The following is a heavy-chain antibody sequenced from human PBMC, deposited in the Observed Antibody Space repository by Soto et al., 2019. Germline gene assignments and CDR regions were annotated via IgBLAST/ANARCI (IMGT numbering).Heavy chain of an antibody. V-gene: IGHV3-74*01. CDR3: ATAEVDY. CDR1: GFTFANHW. Sequence: GGSLRLSCAVSGFTFANHWMHWVRQAPGKGLEXXSXXXXXGXXTDYADSVKGRFTVSRDNAKNTLYLQMNSLRAEDTAVYYCATAEVDYWGPGTLVTASS. CDR2: XXXXGXXT. J-gene: IGHJ4*02.